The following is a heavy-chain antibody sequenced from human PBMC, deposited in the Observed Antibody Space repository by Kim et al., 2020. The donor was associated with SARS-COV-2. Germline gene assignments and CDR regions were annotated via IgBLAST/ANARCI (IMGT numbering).Heavy chain of an antibody. Sequence: NYPPSLRSRVTIPVDTSKNQFSMKLSSVTATDTAVDYCARDGGLQSYDYWGDGTLVTVSS. CDR3: ARDGGLQSYDY. J-gene: IGHJ4*01. D-gene: IGHD5-12*01. V-gene: IGHV4-59*01.